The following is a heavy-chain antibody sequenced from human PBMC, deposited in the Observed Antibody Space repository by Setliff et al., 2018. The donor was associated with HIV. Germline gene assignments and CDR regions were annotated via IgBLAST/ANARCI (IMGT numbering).Heavy chain of an antibody. D-gene: IGHD2-8*02. V-gene: IGHV4-4*09. CDR1: GVSISGHF. CDR3: ARLIHTGLLYFDY. Sequence: SETLSLTCFVSGVSISGHFWGWIRQPPGKGLEWIGYIYTSGTTEYNPSLDSRVTTSVDTSRDQFFLNLRSVTAADTALYFCARLIHTGLLYFDYWGLGMLVTVSS. J-gene: IGHJ4*02. CDR2: IYTSGTT.